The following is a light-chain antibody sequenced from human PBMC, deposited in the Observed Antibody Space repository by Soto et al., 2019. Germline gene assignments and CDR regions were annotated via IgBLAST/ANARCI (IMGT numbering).Light chain of an antibody. CDR3: QQYGSSPLGT. J-gene: IGKJ2*02. CDR2: GAS. Sequence: EIVLTQSPGTLSLSPGERATLSCRASQSVSSSYLAWYQQKPGQAPRLLIYGASSRATGIPDRFSGSGSGTDFTLTISRLEPEDVAVDYCQQYGSSPLGTFGQGTKLEIK. V-gene: IGKV3-20*01. CDR1: QSVSSSY.